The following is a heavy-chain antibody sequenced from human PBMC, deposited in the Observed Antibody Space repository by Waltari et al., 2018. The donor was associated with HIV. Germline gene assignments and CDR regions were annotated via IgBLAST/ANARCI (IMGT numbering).Heavy chain of an antibody. J-gene: IGHJ3*01. CDR2: IDDKNHYS. Sequence: QSARGQVQPGASLNLACDCSGFTCCTYHLTWPRQVPGKAIEWIWAIDDKNHYSYTAGAVKGRFTGSRDNARNSLYLQMNSLRDDDAAVYYWAAFYCGEDCRDGFDVWGQGTVVTVSS. V-gene: IGHV3-21*06. D-gene: IGHD3-10*01. CDR1: GFTCCTYH. CDR3: AAFYCGEDCRDGFDV.